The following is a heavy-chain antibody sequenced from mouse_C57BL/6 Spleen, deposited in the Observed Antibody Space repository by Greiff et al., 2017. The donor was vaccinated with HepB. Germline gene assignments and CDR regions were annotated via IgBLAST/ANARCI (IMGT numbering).Heavy chain of an antibody. J-gene: IGHJ2*01. Sequence: VQLQQSGAELVRPGASVKLSCKASGYTFTDYYINWVKQRPGQGLEWIARIYPGSGNTYYNEKFKGKATLTAEKSSSTAYMQLSSLTSEDSAVYFCARSTTVVAPYYFDYWGQGTTLTVSS. CDR2: IYPGSGNT. CDR1: GYTFTDYY. CDR3: ARSTTVVAPYYFDY. V-gene: IGHV1-76*01. D-gene: IGHD1-1*01.